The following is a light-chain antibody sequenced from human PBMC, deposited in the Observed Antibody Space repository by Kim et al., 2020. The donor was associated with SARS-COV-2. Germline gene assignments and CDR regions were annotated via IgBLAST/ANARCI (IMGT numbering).Light chain of an antibody. V-gene: IGKV1-17*03. CDR3: LQYGGLPVT. CDR2: AAS. CDR1: QGIASS. J-gene: IGKJ4*01. Sequence: DIQMTQSPSAMSASVGDRVTITCRASQGIASSLLWFQQKPGKVPKRLIHAASNLQSGAPSRFSGSGSGTEFTLTICSLQPEDFATYYCLQYGGLPVTFGGGTKVDIK.